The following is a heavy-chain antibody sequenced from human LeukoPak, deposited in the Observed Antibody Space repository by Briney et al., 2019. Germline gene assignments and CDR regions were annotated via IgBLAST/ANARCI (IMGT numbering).Heavy chain of an antibody. CDR2: ISAYNGNT. Sequence: ASVKVSCTASGYTFTSYGISWVRQAPGQGLEWMGWISAYNGNTNYAQKLQGRVTMTTDTSTSTAYMELRSLRSDDTAVYYCARDEAVDFGYSFADYWGQGTLVTVSS. CDR1: GYTFTSYG. V-gene: IGHV1-18*01. J-gene: IGHJ4*02. CDR3: ARDEAVDFGYSFADY. D-gene: IGHD5-18*01.